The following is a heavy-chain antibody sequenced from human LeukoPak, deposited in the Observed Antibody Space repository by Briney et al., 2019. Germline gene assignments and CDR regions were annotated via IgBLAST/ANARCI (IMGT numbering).Heavy chain of an antibody. CDR3: ARQKWEQQGRDYYFNGLDV. CDR2: IYLYGTT. Sequence: PSETLSLTCAVSGGSISSSNWWSWVRQPPGKGLEWIGEIYLYGTTNYNPSFTSRVTMSVDRSRNQFSLKLTSVTAADTAVYYCARQKWEQQGRDYYFNGLDVWGPGTTVIVSS. V-gene: IGHV4-4*02. CDR1: GGSISSSNW. D-gene: IGHD1/OR15-1a*01. J-gene: IGHJ6*02.